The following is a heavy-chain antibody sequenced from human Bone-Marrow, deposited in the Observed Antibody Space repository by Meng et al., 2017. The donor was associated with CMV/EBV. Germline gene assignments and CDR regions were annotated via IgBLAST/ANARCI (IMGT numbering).Heavy chain of an antibody. CDR3: ARGRLIAARRANWFDP. D-gene: IGHD6-6*01. V-gene: IGHV1-3*02. J-gene: IGHJ5*02. CDR1: GYTFTSYA. CDR2: SNAGNGNT. Sequence: ASVKVSCKASGYTFTSYAMHWVRQAPGQRLEWMGWSNAGNGNTKYSQEFQGRVTITRDTSASTAYMELSSLRSEDMAVYYCARGRLIAARRANWFDPWGQGTLVTVSS.